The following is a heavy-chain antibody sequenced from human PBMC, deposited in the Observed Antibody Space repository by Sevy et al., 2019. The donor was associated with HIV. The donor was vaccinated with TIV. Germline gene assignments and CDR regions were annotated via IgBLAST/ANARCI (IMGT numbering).Heavy chain of an antibody. Sequence: GGSLRLSCAASGFTFSNYAMTWVRQAPGKGLEWVSTISFNDYKYYTDSVRGRFSISRDNSMNTVFLQMSSLRSEDTAVYYCASGRHCWPTDYWGPGTLVTVSS. CDR3: ASGRHCWPTDY. D-gene: IGHD2-21*02. CDR2: ISFNDYK. CDR1: GFTFSNYA. V-gene: IGHV3-23*01. J-gene: IGHJ4*02.